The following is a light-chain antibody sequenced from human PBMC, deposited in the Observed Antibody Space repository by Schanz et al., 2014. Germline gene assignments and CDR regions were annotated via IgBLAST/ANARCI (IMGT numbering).Light chain of an antibody. CDR2: WAS. V-gene: IGKV4-1*01. CDR1: QSVLYSSNNKNY. Sequence: DIVMTQSPDSLAVSLGERATINCKSSQSVLYSSNNKNYLAWYQQKPGQPPKLLIYWASTRESGVPDRFSGSGSGTDFTLTIRSLQAEDVAVYYCQQYYTTPNTFGPGTRVEIK. J-gene: IGKJ3*01. CDR3: QQYYTTPNT.